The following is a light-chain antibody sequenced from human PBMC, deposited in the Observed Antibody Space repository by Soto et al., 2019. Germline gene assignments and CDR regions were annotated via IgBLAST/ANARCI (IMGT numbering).Light chain of an antibody. J-gene: IGLJ3*02. V-gene: IGLV2-14*01. CDR3: YSHSTSIAWV. CDR2: QVT. Sequence: QSALTQSASVSGSPGQSITISCTGTDNDVGGYDFVSWYQQHPGRAPKLLIHQVTIRLSGISSRFSGSKSGNTASLTITGLQPEDEAMYFCYSHSTSIAWVFGGGTKLTVL. CDR1: DNDVGGYDF.